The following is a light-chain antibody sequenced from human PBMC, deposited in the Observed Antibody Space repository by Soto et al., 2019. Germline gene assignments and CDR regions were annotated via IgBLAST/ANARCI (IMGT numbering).Light chain of an antibody. J-gene: IGLJ1*01. CDR3: KSYGSTSTSYV. Sequence: QSALTQPASVSGSPGQSITISCTGTSSDVGGYNYVSWYQQHPGKAPKLMIYEVSNRPSGVSNRFSGSKSGNTASLNISGLQAEDEADYFCKSYGSTSTSYVFGTGNKVTVL. CDR2: EVS. CDR1: SSDVGGYNY. V-gene: IGLV2-14*01.